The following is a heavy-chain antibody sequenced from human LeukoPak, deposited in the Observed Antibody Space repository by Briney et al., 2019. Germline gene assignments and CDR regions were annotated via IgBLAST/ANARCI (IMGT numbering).Heavy chain of an antibody. CDR2: INPSGGST. CDR3: ARDLYDSSGYYHPIGY. J-gene: IGHJ4*02. V-gene: IGHV1-46*01. CDR1: GYTFTGYY. Sequence: ASVKVSCKASGYTFTGYYMHWVRQAPGQGLEWMGIINPSGGSTSYAQKFQGRVTMTRDTSTSTVYMELSSLRSEDTAVYYCARDLYDSSGYYHPIGYWGQGTLVTVSS. D-gene: IGHD3-22*01.